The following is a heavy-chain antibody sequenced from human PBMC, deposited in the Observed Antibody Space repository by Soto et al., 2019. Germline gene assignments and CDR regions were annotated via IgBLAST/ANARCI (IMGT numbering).Heavy chain of an antibody. CDR3: VRVEMYAGEFTPNFDR. Sequence: SETLSLTCTVSGDSLRSSYHYWGWIRQSPGKGLEWIGSIYYTANTYYNPSLKSRVSISVDMATNEISLRLRAESVADTAVYYCVRVEMYAGEFTPNFDRGGQGALVTVSS. V-gene: IGHV4-39*01. CDR2: IYYTANT. CDR1: GDSLRSSYHY. J-gene: IGHJ4*02. D-gene: IGHD2-8*01.